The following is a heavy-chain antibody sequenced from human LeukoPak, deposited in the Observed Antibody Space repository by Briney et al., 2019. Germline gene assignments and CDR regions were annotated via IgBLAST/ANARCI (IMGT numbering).Heavy chain of an antibody. J-gene: IGHJ4*02. V-gene: IGHV1-8*01. Sequence: GASVKVSCKASGYTFTTYDITWVRQATGQGLEWMGWMNPNSGDTAYAQKFQGRVAMTRDTSISTAYMELSSLRSEDTAVCYCARGLGDYYDTSTYYYAVPAHWGQGTLVTVSS. CDR1: GYTFTTYD. CDR2: MNPNSGDT. D-gene: IGHD3-22*01. CDR3: ARGLGDYYDTSTYYYAVPAH.